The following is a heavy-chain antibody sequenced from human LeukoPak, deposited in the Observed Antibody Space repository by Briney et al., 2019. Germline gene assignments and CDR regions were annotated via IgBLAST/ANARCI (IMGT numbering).Heavy chain of an antibody. CDR2: IYYSGST. Sequence: SETLSLTCTVSGGSISSYYWSWIRQPPGKGLEWIGYIYYSGSTNYNPSLKSRVTISVDTSKNQFSLKLSSVTAADTAVYYCATGDPIQPYGVFDYWGQGTLVTVSS. D-gene: IGHD5-18*01. CDR1: GGSISSYY. J-gene: IGHJ4*02. V-gene: IGHV4-59*01. CDR3: ATGDPIQPYGVFDY.